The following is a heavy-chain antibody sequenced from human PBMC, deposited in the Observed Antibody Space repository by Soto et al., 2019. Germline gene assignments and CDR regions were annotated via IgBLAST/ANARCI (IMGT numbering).Heavy chain of an antibody. V-gene: IGHV4-4*02. D-gene: IGHD6-13*01. Sequence: SEALSVTCAVSGGSISRSNWWSWVRQPPGKGLEWIGEIYHSGSTNYNPSLKSRVTISVDKSKNQFSLKLSSVTAADTAVYYCARVIAAAVNWFDPWGQGTLVTVS. CDR2: IYHSGST. J-gene: IGHJ5*02. CDR1: GGSISRSNW. CDR3: ARVIAAAVNWFDP.